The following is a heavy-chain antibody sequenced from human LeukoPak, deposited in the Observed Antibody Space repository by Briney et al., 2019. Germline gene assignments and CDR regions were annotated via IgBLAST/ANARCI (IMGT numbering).Heavy chain of an antibody. D-gene: IGHD3-22*01. CDR3: TRGSIAYYYMDV. CDR2: IYYSGST. CDR1: GFTVSSTY. V-gene: IGHV4-59*02. J-gene: IGHJ6*03. Sequence: GSLRLSCIASGFTVSSTYMSWVRQAPGKGLEWIGNIYYSGSTNYNPSLKSRVTISVDTSKNQFSLKLSSVTAADTAVYYCTRGSIAYYYMDVWGKGTTVTISS.